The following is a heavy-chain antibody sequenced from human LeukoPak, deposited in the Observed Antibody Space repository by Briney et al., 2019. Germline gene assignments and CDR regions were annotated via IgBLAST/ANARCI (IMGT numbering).Heavy chain of an antibody. CDR2: IYSGGST. CDR3: ARMELEPPSFYYYYGMDV. D-gene: IGHD1-1*01. J-gene: IGHJ6*02. V-gene: IGHV3-53*01. CDR1: GFTVSSNY. Sequence: PGGSLRLSRAASGFTVSSNYMSWVRQAPGKGLEWVSVIYSGGSTYYADSVKGRFTISRDNSKNTLYLQMNSLRAEDTAVYYCARMELEPPSFYYYYGMDVWGQGTTVTVSS.